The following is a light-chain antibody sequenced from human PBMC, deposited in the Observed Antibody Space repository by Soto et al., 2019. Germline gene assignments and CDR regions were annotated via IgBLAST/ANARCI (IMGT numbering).Light chain of an antibody. CDR2: AAS. CDR1: QGISSW. Sequence: DIQMTQSPSSVSASVGDRVTITCRTSQGISSWLAWYQRKPGKAPRLLIYAASSLQSGVPSRFSGSGSGTDFTLTISSLQPEDFATYYCQPANSFPLTFGEGTKVEIK. CDR3: QPANSFPLT. J-gene: IGKJ4*01. V-gene: IGKV1-12*01.